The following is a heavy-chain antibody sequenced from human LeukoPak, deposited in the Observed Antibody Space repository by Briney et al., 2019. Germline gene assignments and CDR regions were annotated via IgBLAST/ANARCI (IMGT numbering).Heavy chain of an antibody. D-gene: IGHD1-26*01. CDR2: IYYSGNT. CDR1: GGSISSYY. V-gene: IGHV4-59*08. J-gene: IGHJ4*02. Sequence: SETLSLICTVSGGSISSYYWSWIRQPPGKGLEWIGYIYYSGNTNYNPSLKSRVTISVDTSKNQFSLKLSPVTAADTAVYYCARFKGGGIDYWGQGTLVTVSS. CDR3: ARFKGGGIDY.